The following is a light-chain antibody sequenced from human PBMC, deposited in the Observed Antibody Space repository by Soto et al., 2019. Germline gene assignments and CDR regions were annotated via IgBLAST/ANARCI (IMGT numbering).Light chain of an antibody. CDR1: SSDVGGYNY. CDR2: AVS. CDR3: SSYTSTSTLVL. V-gene: IGLV2-14*01. J-gene: IGLJ2*01. Sequence: QSALTQPASVSGSPGQSITISCTGTSSDVGGYNYVSWYQQHPGKAPKPMIYAVSNRPSGVSNRFSGSKSGNTASLTISGLQAEDEADYYCSSYTSTSTLVLFGGGTKLTVL.